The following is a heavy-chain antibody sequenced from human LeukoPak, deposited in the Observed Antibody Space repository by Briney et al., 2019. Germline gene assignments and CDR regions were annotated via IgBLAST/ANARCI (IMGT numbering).Heavy chain of an antibody. Sequence: PSETLSLTCTVSGGSISSYYWSWIQQPPGKGLEWIGYIYYSGSTNYNPSLKSRVTISVDTSKNQFSLKLSSVTAADTAVYYCARLRYYGGSAAFDIWGQGTMVTVSS. CDR2: IYYSGST. CDR3: ARLRYYGGSAAFDI. CDR1: GGSISSYY. J-gene: IGHJ3*02. V-gene: IGHV4-59*08. D-gene: IGHD3-10*01.